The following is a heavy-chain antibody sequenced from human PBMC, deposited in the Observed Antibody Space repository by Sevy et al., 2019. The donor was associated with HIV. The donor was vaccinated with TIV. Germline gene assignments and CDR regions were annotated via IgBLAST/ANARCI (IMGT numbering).Heavy chain of an antibody. CDR1: GFTFSIYG. CDR3: ARDGLLGAFDI. CDR2: IWYDASNK. V-gene: IGHV3-33*01. D-gene: IGHD1-26*01. J-gene: IGHJ3*02. Sequence: GGSLRLSCAASGFTFSIYGMHWVRQAPGKGLEWLAVIWYDASNKYYADSVKGRFTISRDNSKNTLYLQMNSLRAEDTAVYYCARDGLLGAFDIWGQGTMVTVSS.